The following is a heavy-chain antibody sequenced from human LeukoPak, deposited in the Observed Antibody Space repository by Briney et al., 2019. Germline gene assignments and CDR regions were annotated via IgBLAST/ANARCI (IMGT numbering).Heavy chain of an antibody. Sequence: GGSLRLSCAASGFTFTSYSMNWVRQAPGKGLEWVSYISSFSSTIYYADSAKGRFTISRDSAKNSLYLQMNSLRAEDTAVYYCARDRESFAVPSMDVWGKGTTVTVSS. V-gene: IGHV3-48*01. J-gene: IGHJ6*03. CDR3: ARDRESFAVPSMDV. D-gene: IGHD4-17*01. CDR1: GFTFTSYS. CDR2: ISSFSSTI.